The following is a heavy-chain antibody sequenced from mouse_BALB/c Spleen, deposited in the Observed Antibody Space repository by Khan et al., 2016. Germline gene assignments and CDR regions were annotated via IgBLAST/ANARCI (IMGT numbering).Heavy chain of an antibody. D-gene: IGHD6-1*01. CDR2: IKTYSGEA. CDR1: GYAFTNYG. Sequence: QIQLVPSGPELKKPGETVKISCKASGYAFTNYGMNWVKQAPGKGLKWMGWIKTYSGEATYADDFKGRFAFSLETSASTAYLQINSLKNEDMATYFCTRRRQLDLYYAMDYWGQGTSVTVSS. J-gene: IGHJ4*01. V-gene: IGHV9-1*02. CDR3: TRRRQLDLYYAMDY.